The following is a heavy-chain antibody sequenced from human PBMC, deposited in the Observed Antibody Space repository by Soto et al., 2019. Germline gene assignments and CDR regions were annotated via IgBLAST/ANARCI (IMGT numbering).Heavy chain of an antibody. J-gene: IGHJ6*03. V-gene: IGHV1-18*01. CDR1: GYTFTSYG. Sequence: ASVKVSCKASGYTFTSYGISWVRQAPGQGLEWMGWISAYNGNTNYAQKLQGRVTMTTDTSTSTAYMELRSLRSEDTAIYYCARGTYDILTGFYYYMDVWAKGTTVTVSS. D-gene: IGHD3-9*01. CDR3: ARGTYDILTGFYYYMDV. CDR2: ISAYNGNT.